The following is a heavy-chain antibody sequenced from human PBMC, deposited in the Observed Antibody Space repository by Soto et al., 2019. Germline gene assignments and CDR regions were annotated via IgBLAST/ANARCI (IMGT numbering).Heavy chain of an antibody. V-gene: IGHV4-4*07. J-gene: IGHJ5*02. CDR1: GGTISGYY. CDR2: IYSSGNT. Sequence: PSETLSLTCSVSGGTISGYYWTWIRQPAGKGLEWIGRIYSSGNTKYNPYLQSRVTMSLDTSNNQFSLRLTSVTAADTAVYYCARGQRFSDWFDPWGQGTLVTVSS. CDR3: ARGQRFSDWFDP. D-gene: IGHD3-3*01.